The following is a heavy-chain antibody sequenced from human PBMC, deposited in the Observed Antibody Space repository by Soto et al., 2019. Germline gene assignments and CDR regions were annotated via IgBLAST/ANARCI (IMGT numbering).Heavy chain of an antibody. D-gene: IGHD3-3*01. V-gene: IGHV4-38-2*01. CDR3: ASDPGGFGVVTGFDY. CDR2: IYHSGST. Sequence: SETLSLTCAVSGYSISSGYYWGWIRRPPGKGLEWIGSIYHSGSTYYNPSLKSRVTISVDTSKNQFSLKLSSVTAADTAVYYCASDPGGFGVVTGFDYWGQGTLVTVSS. J-gene: IGHJ4*02. CDR1: GYSISSGYY.